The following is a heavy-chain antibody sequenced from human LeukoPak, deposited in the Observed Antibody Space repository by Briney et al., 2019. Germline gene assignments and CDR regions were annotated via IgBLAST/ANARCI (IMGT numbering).Heavy chain of an antibody. CDR2: INPNPGGT. J-gene: IGHJ4*02. CDR1: GYTFTGYY. D-gene: IGHD3-22*01. Sequence: ASVKVSCKASGYTFTGYYIHWVRQAPGQGLEWMGWINPNPGGTNYAQKFQGRVTMTRDTSISTANMELSRLRSDDTAVYFCATSIGDYYDSSALDYWGQGTLVTVSS. CDR3: ATSIGDYYDSSALDY. V-gene: IGHV1-2*02.